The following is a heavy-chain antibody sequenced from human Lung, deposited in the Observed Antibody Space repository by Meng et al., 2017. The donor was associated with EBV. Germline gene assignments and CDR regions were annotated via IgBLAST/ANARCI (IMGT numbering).Heavy chain of an antibody. D-gene: IGHD4-11*01. CDR1: GGSISSGGYY. Sequence: QGQLKRSGPGLVNPSQTLSLTCTVSGGSISSGGYYWSWIRQHPGKGLEWIGYIYYSGSTYYNPSLKSRVTISVDTSKNQFSLKLSSVTAADTAVYYCAATVNDGYFDYWGQGTLVTVSS. CDR3: AATVNDGYFDY. J-gene: IGHJ4*02. CDR2: IYYSGST. V-gene: IGHV4-31*03.